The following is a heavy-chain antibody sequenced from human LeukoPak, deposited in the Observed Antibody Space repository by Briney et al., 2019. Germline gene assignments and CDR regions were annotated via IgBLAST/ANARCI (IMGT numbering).Heavy chain of an antibody. CDR1: GYTFTAYG. V-gene: IGHV1-18*01. Sequence: ASVKVSCKASGYTFTAYGISWVRQAPGQGLEWMGWISGYNGDTKYAQGFEGGATMTTDTSTTTAFMDLSSLTSGDTAVYFCATSTGGYSDLYFHYWGQGTLVSVSS. CDR3: ATSTGGYSDLYFHY. J-gene: IGHJ4*02. CDR2: ISGYNGDT. D-gene: IGHD3-22*01.